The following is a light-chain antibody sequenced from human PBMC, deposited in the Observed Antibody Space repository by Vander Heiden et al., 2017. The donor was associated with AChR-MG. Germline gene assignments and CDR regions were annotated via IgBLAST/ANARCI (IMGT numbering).Light chain of an antibody. CDR3: CSYAGNHCWV. CDR1: SSDVGYYNY. V-gene: IGLV2-11*01. J-gene: IGLJ3*02. CDR2: DVP. Sequence: QSALTQPRSVSGSPGQSVTISCTGTSSDVGYYNYVSWYQQHPGKAPQLMIYDVPKRPSGVSDRFSASKSGNTASLTISGLQPEDEAYYYCCSYAGNHCWVFGGGTKLTVL.